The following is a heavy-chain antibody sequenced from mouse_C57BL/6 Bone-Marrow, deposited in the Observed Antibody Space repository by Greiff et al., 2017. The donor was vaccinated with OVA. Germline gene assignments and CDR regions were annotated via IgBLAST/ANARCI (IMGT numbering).Heavy chain of an antibody. D-gene: IGHD2-4*01. Sequence: VKLMESGAELARPGASVKLSCKASGYTFTSYGISWVKQRTGQGLEWIGEIYPRSGNTYYNEKFKGKATLTADKSSSTAYMELRSLTSEDSAVYFCAREGFIYYDYLLFDYWGQGTTLTVSS. CDR3: AREGFIYYDYLLFDY. V-gene: IGHV1-81*01. CDR2: IYPRSGNT. CDR1: GYTFTSYG. J-gene: IGHJ2*01.